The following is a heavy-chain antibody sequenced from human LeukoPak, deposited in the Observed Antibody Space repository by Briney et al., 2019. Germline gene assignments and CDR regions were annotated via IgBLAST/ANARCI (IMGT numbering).Heavy chain of an antibody. J-gene: IGHJ4*02. CDR3: ARHITIFGVVIKGGSYYFDY. Sequence: SETLSLTCTVSGGSISSSSYYWGWIRQPPGKGLEWIGSIYYSGSTYYNPSLKSRVTISVDTFKNQCSLKLSSVTAADTAVYYCARHITIFGVVIKGGSYYFDYWGQGTLVTVSS. CDR2: IYYSGST. V-gene: IGHV4-39*01. CDR1: GGSISSSSYY. D-gene: IGHD3-3*01.